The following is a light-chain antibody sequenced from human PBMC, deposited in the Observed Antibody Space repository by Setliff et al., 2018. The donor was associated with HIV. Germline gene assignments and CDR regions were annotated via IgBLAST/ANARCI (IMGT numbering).Light chain of an antibody. CDR3: QSYDSSLSGSYV. J-gene: IGLJ1*01. V-gene: IGLV1-40*01. CDR2: GNS. Sequence: QSVLTQPPSVFGAPGQRVTISCTGSSSNIGAGYDVHWYQQLPGTAPKILIYGNSNRPSGVPDRFSGSKSGTSASLAITGLQAEDEADYYCQSYDSSLSGSYVFGTGTRSPS. CDR1: SSNIGAGYD.